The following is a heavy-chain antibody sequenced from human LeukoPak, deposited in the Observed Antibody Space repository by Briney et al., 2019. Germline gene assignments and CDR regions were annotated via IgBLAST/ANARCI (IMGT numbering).Heavy chain of an antibody. CDR3: AKTGHTSAYYSLYYFDY. J-gene: IGHJ4*02. CDR2: IKQDGSGR. D-gene: IGHD3-22*01. V-gene: IGHV3-7*05. Sequence: PGGSLRLSCAASGFTFKNYWMSWVRQAPAPGKGLEGVANIKQDGSGRNYVDSVKGRFTISRDNAKNSLYLQMNSLRAEDTAVYYCAKTGHTSAYYSLYYFDYWGQGTLVTVSS. CDR1: GFTFKNYW.